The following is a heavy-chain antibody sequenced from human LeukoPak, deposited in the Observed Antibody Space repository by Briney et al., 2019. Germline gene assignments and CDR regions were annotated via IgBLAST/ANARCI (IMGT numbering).Heavy chain of an antibody. J-gene: IGHJ6*02. D-gene: IGHD3-9*01. V-gene: IGHV3-23*01. CDR1: GFTFSSYA. CDR3: AKAEYDILTGYYTGGYYYYYGMDV. Sequence: GGSLRLSCAASGFTFSSYAMSWVRQAPGKGLEWVSAISGSGGSTYYADSVKGRFTISRDNSKNTLYLQMNSLRDEDTAVYYCAKAEYDILTGYYTGGYYYYYGMDVWGQGTTVTVSS. CDR2: ISGSGGST.